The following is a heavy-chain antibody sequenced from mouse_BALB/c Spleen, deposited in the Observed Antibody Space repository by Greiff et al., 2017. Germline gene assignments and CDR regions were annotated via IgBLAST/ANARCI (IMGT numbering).Heavy chain of an antibody. CDR3: ARSFSITTVVDFDY. Sequence: VQLKESGPGLVKPSQSLSLTCTVTGYSITSDYAWNWIRQFPGNKLEWMGYISYSGSTSYNPSLKSRISITRDTSKNQFFLQLNSVTTEDTATYYCARSFSITTVVDFDYWGQGTTLTVSS. J-gene: IGHJ2*01. CDR1: GYSITSDYA. CDR2: ISYSGST. V-gene: IGHV3-2*02. D-gene: IGHD1-1*01.